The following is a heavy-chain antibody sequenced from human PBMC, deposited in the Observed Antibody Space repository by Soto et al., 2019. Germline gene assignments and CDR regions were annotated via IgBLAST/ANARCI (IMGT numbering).Heavy chain of an antibody. V-gene: IGHV3-66*01. CDR3: ARSSSGWSTMYYFDY. J-gene: IGHJ4*02. Sequence: GGSLRLSCAASGFTVSSNYMSWVRQAPGKGLEWVSVIYSGGSTYYADSVKGSFTISRDNSKNTLYLQMNSLRAEDTAVYYCARSSSGWSTMYYFDYWGQGTLVTVSS. CDR1: GFTVSSNY. CDR2: IYSGGST. D-gene: IGHD6-19*01.